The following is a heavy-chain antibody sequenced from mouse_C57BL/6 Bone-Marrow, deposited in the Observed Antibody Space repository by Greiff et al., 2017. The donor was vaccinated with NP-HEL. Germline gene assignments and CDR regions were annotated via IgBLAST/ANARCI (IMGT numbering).Heavy chain of an antibody. V-gene: IGHV2-2*01. CDR3: ALGGYPQEGFAY. J-gene: IGHJ3*01. D-gene: IGHD3-2*02. CDR2: IWSGGST. Sequence: QVQLQQSGPGLVQPSQSLSITCTVSGFSLTSYGVHWVRQSPGKGLEWLGVIWSGGSTDYNAAFISRLSISKDNSKSQVFVKMNSLQADDTAIYYCALGGYPQEGFAYWGQGTLVTVSA. CDR1: GFSLTSYG.